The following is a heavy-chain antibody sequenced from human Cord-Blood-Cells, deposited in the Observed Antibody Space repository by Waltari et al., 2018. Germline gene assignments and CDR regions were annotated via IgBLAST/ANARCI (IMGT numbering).Heavy chain of an antibody. CDR2: INHSGST. J-gene: IGHJ4*02. CDR1: GGSFSGYY. Sequence: QVQLQQWGAGLLMPSETLALTCAVYGGSFSGYYWSWIRQPPGKGLEWIGEINHSGSTNYNPSLKSRVTISVDTSKNQFSLKLSSVTAADTAVYYCARGRHFLWGQGTLVTVSS. CDR3: ARGRHFL. V-gene: IGHV4-34*01.